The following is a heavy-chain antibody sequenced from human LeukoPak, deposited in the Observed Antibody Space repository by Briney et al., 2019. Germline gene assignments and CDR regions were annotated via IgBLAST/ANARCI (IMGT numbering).Heavy chain of an antibody. CDR2: IYYSGST. D-gene: IGHD4-23*01. Sequence: SETLSLTCAVYGGSFSDYYGSWSRQPPGKGLEWIGYIYYSGSTNYNPSLKSRVTISVDTSKNQFSLKLSSVTAADTAVYYCARESRGYGGRNDAFDIWGQGTMVTVSS. CDR1: GGSFSDYY. J-gene: IGHJ3*02. V-gene: IGHV4-59*01. CDR3: ARESRGYGGRNDAFDI.